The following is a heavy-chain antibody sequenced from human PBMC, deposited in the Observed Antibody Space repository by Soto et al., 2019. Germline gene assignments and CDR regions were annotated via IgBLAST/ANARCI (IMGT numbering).Heavy chain of an antibody. Sequence: QVQLQESGPGLVKPSETLSLTCTVSGGSISSYYRSWILQPPGKGLEWIGYIYYSGSTDYDPSLKSRVTISVDTSKNQFSLKLSSVTAADTAVYYCARRWGTYFDFWGQGTLVTVSS. CDR1: GGSISSYY. CDR2: IYYSGST. D-gene: IGHD7-27*01. J-gene: IGHJ4*01. V-gene: IGHV4-59*01. CDR3: ARRWGTYFDF.